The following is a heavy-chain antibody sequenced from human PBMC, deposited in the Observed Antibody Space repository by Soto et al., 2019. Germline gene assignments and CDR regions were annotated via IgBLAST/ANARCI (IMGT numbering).Heavy chain of an antibody. D-gene: IGHD3-10*01. CDR2: ISGSGGST. V-gene: IGHV3-23*01. CDR1: GFTFSSYA. Sequence: PGGSLRLSCAASGFTFSSYAMSWVRQAPGKGLEWVSAISGSGGSTYYADSVKGRFTISRDNSKNTLYLQMNSLRAEDTAVYYCAIGINYYGSGRTDYWRQRPLVPVSA. CDR3: AIGINYYGSGRTDY. J-gene: IGHJ4*02.